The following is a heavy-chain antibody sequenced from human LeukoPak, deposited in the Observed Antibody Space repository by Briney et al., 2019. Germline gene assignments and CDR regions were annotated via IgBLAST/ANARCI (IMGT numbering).Heavy chain of an antibody. CDR3: VRNGNDYYDSSGYFDY. Sequence: SETLSLTCAVYGGSFSGYYWSWIRQPPGKGLEWIGEINHSGSTNYNPSLRSRVTISVDKSKNQFSLELSSVTAADTAVYYCVRNGNDYYDSSGYFDYWGQGTLVTVAS. J-gene: IGHJ4*02. CDR1: GGSFSGYY. D-gene: IGHD3-22*01. CDR2: INHSGST. V-gene: IGHV4-34*01.